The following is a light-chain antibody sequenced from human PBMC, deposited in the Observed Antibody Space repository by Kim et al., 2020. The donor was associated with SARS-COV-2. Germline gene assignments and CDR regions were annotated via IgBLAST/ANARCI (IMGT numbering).Light chain of an antibody. CDR2: EDT. Sequence: QGQTARIPCSGDAFTKQYAYWFQQKPGQAPVVLIYEDTERPSGIPERFSGSTSGTTVTLTISAVQAEDEADYYCQSADSSDTFWVFGGGTQLTVL. CDR1: AFTKQY. CDR3: QSADSSDTFWV. V-gene: IGLV3-25*03. J-gene: IGLJ3*02.